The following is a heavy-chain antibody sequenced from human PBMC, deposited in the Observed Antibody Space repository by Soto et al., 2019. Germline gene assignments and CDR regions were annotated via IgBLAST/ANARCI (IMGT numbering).Heavy chain of an antibody. J-gene: IGHJ5*02. CDR3: ARCPIDHNWFDP. D-gene: IGHD3-9*01. CDR2: IYDTGST. CDR1: GSDITTYY. Sequence: QVQLQESGPGLVKPSETLSLTCSVSGSDITTYYWSWLRQSPGKGLEWIGHIYDTGSTSYNPALKSRVTISVDTSNKQFPLRLRAVTAADTAVYYCARCPIDHNWFDPWGQGTLVTVSS. V-gene: IGHV4-59*01.